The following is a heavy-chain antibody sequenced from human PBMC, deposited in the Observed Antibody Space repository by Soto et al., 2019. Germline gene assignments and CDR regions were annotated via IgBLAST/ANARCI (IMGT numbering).Heavy chain of an antibody. J-gene: IGHJ5*02. CDR1: GYTFTNND. V-gene: IGHV1-8*01. Sequence: ASVKVSCKVSGYTFTNNDVTWVRQATGQGLEWMGWMNPGSGDTGYAQKFQGRVTMTRNISIATAYMELSSLRSEDTAIYYCARMASFGSLNWSAPWGQGTLVTVSS. CDR2: MNPGSGDT. D-gene: IGHD5-18*01. CDR3: ARMASFGSLNWSAP.